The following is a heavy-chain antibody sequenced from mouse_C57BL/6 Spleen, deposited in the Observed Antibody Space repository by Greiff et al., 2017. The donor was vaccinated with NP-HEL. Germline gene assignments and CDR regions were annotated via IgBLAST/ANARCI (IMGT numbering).Heavy chain of an antibody. J-gene: IGHJ4*01. Sequence: EVQLQQSGPGLVKPSQSLSLTCSVTGYSITSGYYWNWIRQFPGNKLEWMGYISYDGSNNYNPSLKNRISITRDTSKNQFFLELNSVTTEDTATYYCARDLDYDDYAMDYWGQGTSVTVSS. D-gene: IGHD2-4*01. CDR2: ISYDGSN. CDR3: ARDLDYDDYAMDY. CDR1: GYSITSGYY. V-gene: IGHV3-6*01.